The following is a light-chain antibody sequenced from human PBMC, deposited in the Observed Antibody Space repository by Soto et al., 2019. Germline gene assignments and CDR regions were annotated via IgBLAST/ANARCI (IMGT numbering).Light chain of an antibody. CDR3: SLYISGSTYV. CDR1: SSDVGSYNR. V-gene: IGLV2-18*01. CDR2: EVN. Sequence: QSALTQPPSVSGFPGQSVTISCTGTSSDVGSYNRLSWYQQPPGTAPKLIMYEVNTRPSGVPDRFSGSKSGSTASLTISGLQAEDEADYYCSLYISGSTYVFGTGTKVTVL. J-gene: IGLJ1*01.